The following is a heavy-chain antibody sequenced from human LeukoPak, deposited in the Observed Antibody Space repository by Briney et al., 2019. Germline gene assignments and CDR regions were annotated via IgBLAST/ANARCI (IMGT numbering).Heavy chain of an antibody. V-gene: IGHV3-33*01. CDR1: GFTFSDHG. CDR2: IWYDGSSR. Sequence: GGSLRLPCATSGFTFSDHGMHWVCQAPGKGLEWVAVIWYDGSSRYYTHSVKGRFTISSDNSKNTVYLQMNSLRAEDTAVYYCARDSYGGNSEIDYWGQGTLVTVSS. J-gene: IGHJ4*02. CDR3: ARDSYGGNSEIDY. D-gene: IGHD4-23*01.